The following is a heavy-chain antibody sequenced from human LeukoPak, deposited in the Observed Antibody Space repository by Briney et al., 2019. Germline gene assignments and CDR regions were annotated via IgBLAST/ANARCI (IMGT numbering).Heavy chain of an antibody. J-gene: IGHJ3*02. D-gene: IGHD6-19*01. CDR2: IYTSGST. Sequence: SETLSLTCTVSGGSISSYYWSWIRQPAGKGLEWIGRIYTSGSTNYNPSLKSRVTMSVDTSKNQFSLKLSSVTVADTAVYYCARDEKGSGWYESRDAFDIWGQGTIVAVSS. V-gene: IGHV4-4*07. CDR3: ARDEKGSGWYESRDAFDI. CDR1: GGSISSYY.